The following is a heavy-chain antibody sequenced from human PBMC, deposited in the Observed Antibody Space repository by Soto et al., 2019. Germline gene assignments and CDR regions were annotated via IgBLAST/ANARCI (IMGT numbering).Heavy chain of an antibody. V-gene: IGHV1-8*02. D-gene: IGHD6-13*01. Sequence: ASVKVSCKAYGYTFIDFDINWVRQAAGQGLEWMGWMNPNTGNTDYAQKFQGRLTLTRDTSISAAYMDLSSLTSEDTAVYYCARGFSSYYDFRAQGTLVTVSS. J-gene: IGHJ4*02. CDR1: GYTFIDFD. CDR2: MNPNTGNT. CDR3: ARGFSSYYDF.